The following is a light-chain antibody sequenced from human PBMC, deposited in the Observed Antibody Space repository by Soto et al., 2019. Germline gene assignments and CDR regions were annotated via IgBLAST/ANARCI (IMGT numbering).Light chain of an antibody. CDR2: GSA. J-gene: IGKJ2*01. V-gene: IGKV3-20*01. CDR3: QQYGSSPPYT. Sequence: EIVLTQSPGILSLSPGERATLSCRASQSVSGNYLAWYQQKPGQSPRLLIYGSADRATGIPDRFSGSGSGTDFTLTSSRVEPEDFAVYYCQQYGSSPPYTFGQGTKVEIK. CDR1: QSVSGNY.